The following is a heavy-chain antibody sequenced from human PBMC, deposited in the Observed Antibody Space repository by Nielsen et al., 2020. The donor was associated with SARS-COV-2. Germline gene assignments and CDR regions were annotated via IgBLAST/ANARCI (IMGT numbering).Heavy chain of an antibody. V-gene: IGHV4-59*02. J-gene: IGHJ4*02. Sequence: SETLSLTCSVSGSSVTSYSWSWIRQSPGEGLEWIGYIYNTGNTNYNPSLKSRISISVDTSKNQLSLRLRSVTAADTAVYFCARGSFGNTYFAYWGQGTLVTVSS. CDR3: ARGSFGNTYFAY. D-gene: IGHD3-10*01. CDR1: GSSVTSYS. CDR2: IYNTGNT.